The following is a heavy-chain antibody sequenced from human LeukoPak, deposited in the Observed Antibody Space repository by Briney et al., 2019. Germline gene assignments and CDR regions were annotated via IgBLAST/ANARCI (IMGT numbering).Heavy chain of an antibody. D-gene: IGHD4-17*01. Sequence: SETLSLTCTVSGGSISSSSYYWGWIRQPPGKGLEWIGSIYYSGSTYYNPSLKSRVTISVDTSKNQFSLKPTSVTAADTAVYYCASLSTVTTSSYFFDYWGQGTLVTVSS. CDR1: GGSISSSSYY. CDR3: ASLSTVTTSSYFFDY. J-gene: IGHJ4*02. V-gene: IGHV4-39*01. CDR2: IYYSGST.